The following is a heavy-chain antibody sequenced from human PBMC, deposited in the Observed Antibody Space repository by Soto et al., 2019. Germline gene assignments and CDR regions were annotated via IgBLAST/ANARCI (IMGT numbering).Heavy chain of an antibody. J-gene: IGHJ6*02. CDR1: GGSISSYF. V-gene: IGHV4-59*01. Sequence: QVQLQESGPGLVKPSGTLSLTCTVSGGSISSYFWTWIRQPPGKGLEWIGYIYYSGSTNYNPSLKSRVTISVDTSKNQFSLKLSSVTAADTAVYYCARGSDFLYYYGMDVWGQGTTVTVSS. CDR2: IYYSGST. D-gene: IGHD5-12*01. CDR3: ARGSDFLYYYGMDV.